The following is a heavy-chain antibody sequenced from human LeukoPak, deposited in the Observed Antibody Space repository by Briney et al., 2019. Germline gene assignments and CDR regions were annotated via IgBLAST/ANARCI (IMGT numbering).Heavy chain of an antibody. V-gene: IGHV3-30-3*01. CDR1: GFTFSSYA. J-gene: IGHJ4*02. CDR3: ARESYGDLPYFDY. D-gene: IGHD4-17*01. CDR2: ISYDGSNK. Sequence: GRSLRLSCAASGFTFSSYAMHWVRQAPGKGLEWVAVISYDGSNKYYADPVKGRFTISRDNSKNTLCLQMNSLRAEDTAVYYCARESYGDLPYFDYWGQGTLVTVSS.